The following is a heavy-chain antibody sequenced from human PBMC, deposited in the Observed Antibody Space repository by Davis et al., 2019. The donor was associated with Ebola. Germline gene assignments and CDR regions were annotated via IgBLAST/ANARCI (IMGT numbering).Heavy chain of an antibody. CDR1: GITFTSYW. V-gene: IGHV3-74*01. CDR2: INSDGSST. J-gene: IGHJ4*02. D-gene: IGHD1-14*01. Sequence: HTGGSLRLSCAASGITFTSYWLHWVRQAPGKGLVWVSRINSDGSSTNYADSVKGRFTISRDNAKNTLYLQMNSRRAEDTAVYYCTRAYNRNWDWGQGTLVTVSS. CDR3: TRAYNRNWD.